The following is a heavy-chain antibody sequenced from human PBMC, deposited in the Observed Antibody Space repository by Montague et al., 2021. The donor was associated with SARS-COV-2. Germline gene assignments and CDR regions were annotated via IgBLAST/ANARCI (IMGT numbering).Heavy chain of an antibody. V-gene: IGHV4-39*01. CDR3: ARPLVRGVPKAFDI. D-gene: IGHD3-10*01. CDR2: IYYSGTT. Sequence: SETLSLTCTVSGGSITRNYYWGWLRQPPGKVLEWVGNIYYSGTTFINPSLESLVIISVDASNNQFSLNLTSVTAADTAVYYCARPLVRGVPKAFDIWGQGALVIVSS. J-gene: IGHJ3*02. CDR1: GGSITRNYY.